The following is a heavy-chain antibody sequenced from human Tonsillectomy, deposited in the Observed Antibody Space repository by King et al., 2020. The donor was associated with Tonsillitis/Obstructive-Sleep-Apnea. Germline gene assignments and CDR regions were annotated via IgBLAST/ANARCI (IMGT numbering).Heavy chain of an antibody. Sequence: QLQESGPGLVKPSETLSLTCTVSGGSISSYYWSWIRQPPGKGLEWIGYIYYSGSTNYNPSLKSRVTISVDTSKNQFSLKLSSVTAADTAVYYCARSYCSSTSCYMGDNWFDPWGQGTLVTVSS. D-gene: IGHD2-2*02. J-gene: IGHJ5*02. CDR2: IYYSGST. V-gene: IGHV4-59*08. CDR3: ARSYCSSTSCYMGDNWFDP. CDR1: GGSISSYY.